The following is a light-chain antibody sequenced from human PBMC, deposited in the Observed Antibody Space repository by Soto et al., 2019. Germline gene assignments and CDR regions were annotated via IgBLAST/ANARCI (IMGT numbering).Light chain of an antibody. V-gene: IGKV2-24*01. Sequence: DIVLTQTPLSSPVTLGQPASISCRSSQSLVHSDGNTYLNWLQQRPGQPPRLLIYEVSNRFSGGADRFSGSGAGTDFTLEISRVEDEDVGVYYCMQTTQFPLTFGGGTKVEIK. CDR1: QSLVHSDGNTY. CDR3: MQTTQFPLT. CDR2: EVS. J-gene: IGKJ4*01.